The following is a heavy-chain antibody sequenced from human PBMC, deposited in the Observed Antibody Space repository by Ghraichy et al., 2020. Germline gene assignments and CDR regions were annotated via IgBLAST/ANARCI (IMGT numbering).Heavy chain of an antibody. CDR3: ARLPPAAAGFYGMDV. Sequence: GGSLRLSCAASGFTVSSNYMSWVRQPPGKGLGWSSVIFSGGSTYSADSVKGRFTFSRHNSKNTLYLQMNSLRAEDTAVYYCARLPPAAAGFYGMDVWGHGTTVTVSS. CDR2: IFSGGST. CDR1: GFTVSSNY. D-gene: IGHD6-13*01. J-gene: IGHJ6*02. V-gene: IGHV3-53*04.